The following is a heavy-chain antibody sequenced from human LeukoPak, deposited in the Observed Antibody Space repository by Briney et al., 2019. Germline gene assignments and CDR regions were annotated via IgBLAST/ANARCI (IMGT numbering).Heavy chain of an antibody. V-gene: IGHV4-34*01. D-gene: IGHD1-26*01. CDR1: GGSFSGYY. J-gene: IGHJ4*02. CDR2: IYYSGGT. Sequence: SETLSLTCAVYGGSFSGYYWSWIRQPPGKGLEWIGSIYYSGGTYYNPSLKSRVTISVDTSKNQFSLKLSSVTAADTAVYYCSRVYSGSYYVGFYLDYWGQGTLVTVSS. CDR3: SRVYSGSYYVGFYLDY.